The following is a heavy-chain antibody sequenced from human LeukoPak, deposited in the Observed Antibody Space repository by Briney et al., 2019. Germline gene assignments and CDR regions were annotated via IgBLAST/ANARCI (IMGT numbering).Heavy chain of an antibody. Sequence: SETLSLTCAVYGGSFSGYYWSWIRQPPGKGLEWIGEINHSGSTNCNPSLKSRVTISVDTSKNQFSLKLSSVTAADTAVYYCARGQLTGYFYYYYYGMDVWGQGTTVTVSS. CDR3: ARGQLTGYFYYYYYGMDV. J-gene: IGHJ6*02. CDR2: INHSGST. CDR1: GGSFSGYY. V-gene: IGHV4-34*01. D-gene: IGHD3-9*01.